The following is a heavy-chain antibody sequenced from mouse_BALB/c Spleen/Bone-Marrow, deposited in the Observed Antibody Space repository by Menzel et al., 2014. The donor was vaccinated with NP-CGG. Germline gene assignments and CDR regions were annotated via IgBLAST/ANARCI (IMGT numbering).Heavy chain of an antibody. CDR1: GFTFSSYT. D-gene: IGHD2-4*01. CDR3: TSMITRGYYFDY. Sequence: EVKLMESGGGLVKPGGSLKLSCAASGFTFSSYTMSWVRQTPEKRLEWVATISSGGSYTYYPDSVKGRFTISRDNAKNTLYLQMSSLKSEDTAMYYCTSMITRGYYFDYWSQGATLTISS. CDR2: ISSGGSYT. V-gene: IGHV5-6-4*01. J-gene: IGHJ2*01.